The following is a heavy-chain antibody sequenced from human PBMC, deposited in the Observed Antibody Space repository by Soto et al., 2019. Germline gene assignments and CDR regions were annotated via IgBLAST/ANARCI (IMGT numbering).Heavy chain of an antibody. V-gene: IGHV3-23*01. J-gene: IGHJ4*02. CDR1: GFTFSIYA. CDR2: ISGSGGST. D-gene: IGHD6-13*01. CDR3: AKATRGGAATLIRYY. Sequence: PGGSLRLSCAAAGFTFSIYAMSWVRQAPGKGLEWVSAISGSGGSTYYADSVKGRFTISRDNSKNTLYLQMNSLRADDTAVYYCAKATRGGAATLIRYYWGQEALVTVSS.